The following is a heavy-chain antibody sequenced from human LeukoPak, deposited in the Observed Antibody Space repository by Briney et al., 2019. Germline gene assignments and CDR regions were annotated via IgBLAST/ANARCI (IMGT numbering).Heavy chain of an antibody. CDR1: GFTFSSYS. CDR2: ISSSSSYV. D-gene: IGHD6-19*01. J-gene: IGHJ4*02. V-gene: IGHV3-21*01. Sequence: GGSLRLSCAASGFTFSSYSMNWVRQAPGKGLEWVSSISSSSSYVYYADSVKGRFTISRDNAKNSLYLQMNSLRAEDTAVYYCARDFLSSGWYGEVYFDYWGQGTLVTVSS. CDR3: ARDFLSSGWYGEVYFDY.